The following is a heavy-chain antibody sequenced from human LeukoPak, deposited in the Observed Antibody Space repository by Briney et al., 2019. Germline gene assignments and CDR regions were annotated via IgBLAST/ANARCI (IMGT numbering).Heavy chain of an antibody. CDR1: GGSFSGYY. D-gene: IGHD1-1*01. CDR2: INHSGST. CDR3: ARESHGTDAFDI. V-gene: IGHV4-34*01. Sequence: PSETLSLTCAVYGGSFSGYYWSRIRQPPGKGLEWIGEINHSGSTNYNPSLKRRVTMSVDMSKNQFSLRLSSVTAADTAVYYCARESHGTDAFDIWGQGTMVTVSS. J-gene: IGHJ3*02.